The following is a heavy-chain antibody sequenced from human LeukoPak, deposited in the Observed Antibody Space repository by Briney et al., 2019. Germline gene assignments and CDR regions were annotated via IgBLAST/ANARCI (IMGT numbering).Heavy chain of an antibody. D-gene: IGHD1-26*01. CDR2: IWYDGSNK. V-gene: IGHV3-33*01. J-gene: IGHJ3*02. CDR3: ASLSIIVGATSPPDAFDI. CDR1: GFTFSSYG. Sequence: GRSLRVSCAASGFTFSSYGMHWVRQAPGNGLEWVAVIWYDGSNKYYADSVKGRFTISRDNSKNTLYLQMNSLRAEDTAVYYCASLSIIVGATSPPDAFDIWGQGTMVTVSS.